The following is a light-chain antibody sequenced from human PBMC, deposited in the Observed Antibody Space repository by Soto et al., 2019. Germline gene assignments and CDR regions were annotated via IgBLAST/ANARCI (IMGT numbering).Light chain of an antibody. CDR2: DAS. CDR3: QQYDNLPPLS. CDR1: QDISNY. Sequence: DIPMTQSPSSLSASVGDRVTITCQASQDISNYLNWYQQKPGKAPKLLIYDASNLETGVPSRFSGSGSGTDFTFTISSLQPEDIATHYCQQYDNLPPLSFGGGTKVEIK. V-gene: IGKV1-33*01. J-gene: IGKJ4*01.